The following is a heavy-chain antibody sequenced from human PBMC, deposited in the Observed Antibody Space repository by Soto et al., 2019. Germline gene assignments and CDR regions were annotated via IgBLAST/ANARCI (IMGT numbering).Heavy chain of an antibody. CDR2: ISYSGST. CDR1: GGCISGHY. D-gene: IGHD3-3*01. Sequence: SETLSLTCTVCGGCISGHYWSWIRQPPGKGLQYIGYISYSGSTNYNPSLKSRVTISVDTSNNQFSLRLSSVTAADTAVYYCARDVGLQHDTGYYDFWSGKNNWFDPWGQGILVTVSS. V-gene: IGHV4-59*11. J-gene: IGHJ5*02. CDR3: ARDVGLQHDTGYYDFWSGKNNWFDP.